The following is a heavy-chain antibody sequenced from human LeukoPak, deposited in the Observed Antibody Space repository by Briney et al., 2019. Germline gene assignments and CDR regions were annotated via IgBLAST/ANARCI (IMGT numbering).Heavy chain of an antibody. J-gene: IGHJ4*02. CDR2: IYYTGST. CDR3: ARNLIPEQLVMNF. CDR1: GGSISSYY. Sequence: SETLSLTCTVSGGSISSYYWSWIRQPPGKGLEWIGYIYYTGSTNYNPSLKSRVTMSVDTSKSQFSLNLKSVTPEDTAVYYCARNLIPEQLVMNFWGQGTLVTVSS. D-gene: IGHD6-13*01. V-gene: IGHV4-59*01.